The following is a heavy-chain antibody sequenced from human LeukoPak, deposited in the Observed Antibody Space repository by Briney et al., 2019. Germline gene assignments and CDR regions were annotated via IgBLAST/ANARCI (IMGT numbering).Heavy chain of an antibody. Sequence: LLCVLLVHTRRTTYYPASVKGPFTLSRDSSKNTLYLQMNSLTFEDTAVYYCVFGRYPFDYWGQGTLVTVSS. D-gene: IGHD3-16*02. J-gene: IGHJ4*02. CDR3: VFGRYPFDY. V-gene: IGHV3-53*01. CDR2: VHTRRTT.